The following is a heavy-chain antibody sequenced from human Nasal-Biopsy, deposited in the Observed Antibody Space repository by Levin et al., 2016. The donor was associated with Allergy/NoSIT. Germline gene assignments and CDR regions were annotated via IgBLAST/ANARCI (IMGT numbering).Heavy chain of an antibody. J-gene: IGHJ4*02. CDR3: ATDLFSSRDHVVGH. V-gene: IGHV3-30*03. CDR1: GFSLTNFG. CDR2: LSSDGNTA. Sequence: GGSLRLSCAVSGFSLTNFGIHWVRQAPGKGLQWVAALSSDGNTASYADSVKGRFTISRDNWRNTLFLQMNSLTVEDTSLYYCATDLFSSRDHVVGHWGQGTLVSVSS. D-gene: IGHD2-21*01.